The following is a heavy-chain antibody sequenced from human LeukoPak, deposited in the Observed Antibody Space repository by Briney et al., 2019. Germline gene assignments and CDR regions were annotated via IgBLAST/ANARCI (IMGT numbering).Heavy chain of an antibody. CDR3: ARGAERITLKHAFDI. J-gene: IGHJ3*02. Sequence: ASVKVSCKASGGTFSSYAISWVRQAPGQGLEWMGGIIPIFGAANYAQKFQGRVTITADKSTSTAYMELSSLRSEDTAVYYCARGAERITLKHAFDIWGQGTMATVSS. CDR2: IIPIFGAA. CDR1: GGTFSSYA. V-gene: IGHV1-69*06. D-gene: IGHD3-16*01.